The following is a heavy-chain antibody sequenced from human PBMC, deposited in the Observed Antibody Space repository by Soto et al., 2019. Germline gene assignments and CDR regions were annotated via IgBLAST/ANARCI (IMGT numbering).Heavy chain of an antibody. J-gene: IGHJ6*02. CDR2: IYYSGST. CDR3: AASCVGCGGFNYYGMDV. CDR1: GGSISSGDYY. V-gene: IGHV4-31*03. Sequence: SETLSLTCTVSGGSISSGDYYWSWIRQHPGKGLEWIGYIYYSGSTYYNPSLKSRVTISVDTSKNQFSLKLSSVTAADTAVYYCAASCVGCGGFNYYGMDVWGQGTTVTVSS. D-gene: IGHD2-21*01.